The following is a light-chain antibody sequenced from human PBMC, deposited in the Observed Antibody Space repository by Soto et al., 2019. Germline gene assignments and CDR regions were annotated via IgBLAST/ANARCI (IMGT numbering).Light chain of an antibody. CDR1: QNISRS. CDR3: LQDYDYPWT. Sequence: EIVMTQSPFTVSVSPWERAALSCVASQNISRSLAWYQQKPGQAPRVLIYRASIRATGISDRFSGSGSGTDFTLTISSLQPEDFATYYCLQDYDYPWTFGQGTKVDIK. V-gene: IGKV3D-15*01. CDR2: RAS. J-gene: IGKJ1*01.